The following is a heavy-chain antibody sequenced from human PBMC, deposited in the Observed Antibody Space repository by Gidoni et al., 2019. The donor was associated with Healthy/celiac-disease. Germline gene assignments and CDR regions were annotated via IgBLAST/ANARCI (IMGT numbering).Heavy chain of an antibody. D-gene: IGHD3-16*01. J-gene: IGHJ4*02. CDR2: IYYSGST. CDR3: ASMGELSPSDY. Sequence: QLQLQESGPGLVKPSETLSLTCTVSGGSISSSSYYWGWIRQPPGKGLEWIGSIYYSGSTYYNPSLKSRVTISVDTSKNQFSLKLSSVTAADTAVYYCASMGELSPSDYWGQGTLVTVSS. CDR1: GGSISSSSYY. V-gene: IGHV4-39*01.